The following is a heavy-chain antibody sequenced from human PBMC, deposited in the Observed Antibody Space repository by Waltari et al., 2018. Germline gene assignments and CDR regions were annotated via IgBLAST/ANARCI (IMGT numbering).Heavy chain of an antibody. Sequence: QVQLVEAGGGVVQPGRSLRLSCAASGVTFSSYGRHWVRQAPGKGLEWVAVISYDGSNKYYADSVKGRFTISRDNSKNTLYLQMNSLRAEDPAVYYCAKGRDYGSGGEFDYWGQGTLVTVSS. CDR3: AKGRDYGSGGEFDY. V-gene: IGHV3-30*18. CDR1: GVTFSSYG. J-gene: IGHJ4*02. D-gene: IGHD3-10*01. CDR2: ISYDGSNK.